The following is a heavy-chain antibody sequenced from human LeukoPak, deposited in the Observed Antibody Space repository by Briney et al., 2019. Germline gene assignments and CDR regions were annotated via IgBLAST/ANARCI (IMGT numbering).Heavy chain of an antibody. CDR3: ARDPGGLFDY. V-gene: IGHV3-30-3*01. CDR2: ISYDGSNK. Sequence: PGGSLRLSCAASGFTFSSYAMHWVRQAPGKRLEWVAVISYDGSNKYYADSVKGRFTISRDNSKNTLYLQMNSLRAEDTAVYYCARDPGGLFDYWGQGTLVTVSS. CDR1: GFTFSSYA. D-gene: IGHD1-26*01. J-gene: IGHJ4*02.